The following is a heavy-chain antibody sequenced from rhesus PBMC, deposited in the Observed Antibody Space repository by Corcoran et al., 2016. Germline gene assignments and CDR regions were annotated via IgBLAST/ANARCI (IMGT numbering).Heavy chain of an antibody. V-gene: IGHV4S12*01. Sequence: QVQLQESGPGVVKPSEPLSLTCPVSGGPISRGYYYCSWTRQPPGQGLEWIGGIYSNSESTNYNPSLKSRVTISKDTSKNQFSLKLSSVTATDTAVYYCARDEIAAGQYYFDYWGQGVLVTVSS. CDR2: IYSNSEST. J-gene: IGHJ4*01. D-gene: IGHD6-13*01. CDR1: GGPISRGYYY. CDR3: ARDEIAAGQYYFDY.